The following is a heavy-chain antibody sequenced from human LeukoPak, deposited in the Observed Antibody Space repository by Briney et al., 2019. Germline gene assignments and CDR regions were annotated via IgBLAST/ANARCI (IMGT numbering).Heavy chain of an antibody. D-gene: IGHD3-16*02. J-gene: IGHJ4*02. V-gene: IGHV4-34*01. Sequence: SETLTLTCAVYGGSFSGYNWSWIRKPPGKGLEWIGEINHSGSTNYNPSLKSRVTISVDTSKNQSSLKLSTVTAADTAVYYCARGRYVWGSYRACFDYWGQGTLVTVSS. CDR2: INHSGST. CDR3: ARGRYVWGSYRACFDY. CDR1: GGSFSGYN.